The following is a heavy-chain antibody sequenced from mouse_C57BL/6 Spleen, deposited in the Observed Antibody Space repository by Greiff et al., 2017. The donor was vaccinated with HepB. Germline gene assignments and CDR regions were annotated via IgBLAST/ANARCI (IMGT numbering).Heavy chain of an antibody. CDR2: IDPETGGT. V-gene: IGHV1-15*01. CDR3: TRSDDYGGYFDV. J-gene: IGHJ1*03. Sequence: QVQLQQSGAELVRPGASVTLSCKASGYTFTDYEMHWVKQTPVHGLEWIGAIDPETGGTAYNQKFKGKAILTADKSSSTAYMELRSLTSEDSAVYYCTRSDDYGGYFDVWGTGTTVTVSS. CDR1: GYTFTDYE. D-gene: IGHD2-4*01.